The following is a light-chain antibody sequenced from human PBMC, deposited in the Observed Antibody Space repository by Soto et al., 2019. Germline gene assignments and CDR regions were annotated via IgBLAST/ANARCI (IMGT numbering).Light chain of an antibody. CDR3: QQYNNWPPIT. J-gene: IGKJ5*01. Sequence: EIVMTQSPGTLSVSPEERATLSCWASQSVSSNLAWYQQKPGQAPRLLIYGASTRATGIPARFSGSGSGTEFTLTISSLQSEDFAVHYCQQYNNWPPITVGQGTRLEIK. CDR2: GAS. CDR1: QSVSSN. V-gene: IGKV3-15*01.